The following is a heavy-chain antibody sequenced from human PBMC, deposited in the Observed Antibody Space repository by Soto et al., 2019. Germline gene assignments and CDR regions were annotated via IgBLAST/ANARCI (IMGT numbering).Heavy chain of an antibody. Sequence: GGSLRLSCAASGFTFRRNNMNWVRQAPGKGLEWVASISSSGDYLYYADSVKGRFIISSDNFQNSLILQMNNLRADDTAVYYCVRGVDDGDGAGATCFYFENWGQGTPVTVSS. CDR2: ISSSGDYL. J-gene: IGHJ4*02. V-gene: IGHV3-21*01. CDR3: VRGVDDGDGAGATCFYFEN. D-gene: IGHD6-19*01. CDR1: GFTFRRNN.